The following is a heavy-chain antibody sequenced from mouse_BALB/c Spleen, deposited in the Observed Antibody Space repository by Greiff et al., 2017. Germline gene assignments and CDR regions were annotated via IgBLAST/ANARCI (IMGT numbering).Heavy chain of an antibody. CDR1: GDSITSGY. Sequence: EVKLMESGPSLVKPSQTLSLTCSVTGDSITSGYWNWIRKFPGNKLEYMGYISYSGSTYYNPSLKSRISITRDTSKNQYYLQLNSVTTEDTATYCCARYAYRYDGYFDVWGAGTTVTVSS. CDR3: ARYAYRYDGYFDV. CDR2: ISYSGST. J-gene: IGHJ1*01. D-gene: IGHD2-14*01. V-gene: IGHV3-8*02.